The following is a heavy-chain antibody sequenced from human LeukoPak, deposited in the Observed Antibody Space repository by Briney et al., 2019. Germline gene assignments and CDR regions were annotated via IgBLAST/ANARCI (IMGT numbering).Heavy chain of an antibody. CDR1: GFTFSSHT. CDR2: ISSSSSRI. Sequence: GGSLRLSCAASGFTFSSHTMNWVRQAPGKGLEWVSYISSSSSRIYYADSVKGRLTISRDNAKNSLYLQMNSLRDEDTAVYYCARGLIYCGGDCYRAFDIWGQGTMVTVSS. D-gene: IGHD2-21*02. V-gene: IGHV3-48*02. CDR3: ARGLIYCGGDCYRAFDI. J-gene: IGHJ3*02.